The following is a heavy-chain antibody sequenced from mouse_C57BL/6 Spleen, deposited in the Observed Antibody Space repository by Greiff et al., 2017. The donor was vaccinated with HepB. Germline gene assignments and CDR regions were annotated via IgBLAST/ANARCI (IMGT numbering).Heavy chain of an antibody. CDR1: GYSITSGYY. Sequence: EVQRVESGPGLVKPSQSLSLTCSVTGYSITSGYYWNWIRQFPGNKLEWMGYISYDGSNNYNPSLKNRISITRDTSKNQFFLKLNSVTTEDTATYYCARDDSNLYYYAMDYCGQGTSVTVSS. J-gene: IGHJ4*01. D-gene: IGHD2-5*01. CDR3: ARDDSNLYYYAMDY. V-gene: IGHV3-6*01. CDR2: ISYDGSN.